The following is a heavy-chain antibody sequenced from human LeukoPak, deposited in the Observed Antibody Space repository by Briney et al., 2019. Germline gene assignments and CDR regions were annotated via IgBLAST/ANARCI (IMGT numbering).Heavy chain of an antibody. V-gene: IGHV4-39*07. J-gene: IGHJ3*02. CDR3: AREADYYDSSGYAAFAFDI. CDR1: GGSISSSSYY. Sequence: SETLSLTCTVSGGSISSSSYYWGWIRQPPGKGLEWIGSIYYSGSTYYNPSLKSRVTISVDTSKNQFSLKLSSVTAADTAVYYCAREADYYDSSGYAAFAFDIWGQGTMVTVYS. CDR2: IYYSGST. D-gene: IGHD3-22*01.